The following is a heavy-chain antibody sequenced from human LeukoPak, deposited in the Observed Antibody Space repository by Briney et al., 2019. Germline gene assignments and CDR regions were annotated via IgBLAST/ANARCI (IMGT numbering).Heavy chain of an antibody. V-gene: IGHV3-23*01. Sequence: PGGSLRLSCAASGFTISSYAMSWVRQAPGKGLEWVSAISSGDNTYYTDSVKGRFTISRDNSKSTLYLQMNSLRGEDTAIYYCARDWYFDLWGRGTLVTVSS. CDR1: GFTISSYA. CDR3: ARDWYFDL. CDR2: ISSGDNT. J-gene: IGHJ2*01.